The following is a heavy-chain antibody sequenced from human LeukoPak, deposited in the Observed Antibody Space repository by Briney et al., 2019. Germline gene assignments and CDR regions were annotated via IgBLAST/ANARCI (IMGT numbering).Heavy chain of an antibody. CDR2: ISYRTSHI. Sequence: PGGSLRLSCTASGFTFSDCDMSWLRQAPGKGLEWVSSISYRTSHIYYAGSVKGRFTISRDNAKNSLYLQMDSLRAEDTAVYFCGRAFPPLRTAAAGDYWGQGTLVTVSS. CDR3: GRAFPPLRTAAAGDY. CDR1: GFTFSDCD. D-gene: IGHD6-13*01. V-gene: IGHV3-21*01. J-gene: IGHJ4*02.